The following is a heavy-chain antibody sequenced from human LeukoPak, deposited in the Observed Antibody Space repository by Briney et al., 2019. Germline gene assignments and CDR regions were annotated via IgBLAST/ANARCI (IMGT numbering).Heavy chain of an antibody. CDR3: TRDGDYYDSSGYFNFDY. V-gene: IGHV3-30*03. Sequence: GGSLRLSCAASGFTFSSYGMHWVRQAPGKGLEWVAVISYDGSNKYYADSVKGRFTISRDNSKNTLYLQMNSLKTEDTAVYYCTRDGDYYDSSGYFNFDYWGQGTLVTVSS. J-gene: IGHJ4*02. D-gene: IGHD3-22*01. CDR1: GFTFSSYG. CDR2: ISYDGSNK.